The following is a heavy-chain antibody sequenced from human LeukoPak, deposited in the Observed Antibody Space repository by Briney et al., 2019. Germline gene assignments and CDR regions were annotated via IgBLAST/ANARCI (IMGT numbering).Heavy chain of an antibody. J-gene: IGHJ5*02. CDR3: VYSSGWA. Sequence: PGGSLRLSCAASGFSFSSAWMNWVRQAPGRGLEWVGRIKSKTDGGTTDYAAPVEGRFTISRDDSKNTLSLQMNSLKTEDTAIYYCVYSSGWAWGQGTLVTVSS. CDR2: IKSKTDGGTT. V-gene: IGHV3-15*07. D-gene: IGHD6-19*01. CDR1: GFSFSSAW.